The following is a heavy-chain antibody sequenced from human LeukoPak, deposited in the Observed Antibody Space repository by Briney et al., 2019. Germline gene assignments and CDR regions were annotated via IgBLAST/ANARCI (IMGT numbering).Heavy chain of an antibody. Sequence: SETLSLTCAVYGGSFGGYYWSWIRQPPGKGLEWIGEINHSGSTNYNPSLKSRVTISVDTSKNQFSLKLSSVTAADTAVYYCARGEIAVAGTDYWGQGTLVTVSS. V-gene: IGHV4-34*01. D-gene: IGHD6-19*01. CDR3: ARGEIAVAGTDY. CDR2: INHSGST. J-gene: IGHJ4*02. CDR1: GGSFGGYY.